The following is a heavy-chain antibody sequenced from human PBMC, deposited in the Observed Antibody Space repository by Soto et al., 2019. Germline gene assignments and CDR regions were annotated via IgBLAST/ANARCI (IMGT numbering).Heavy chain of an antibody. CDR1: GFTFSSYS. Sequence: EVQLVESGGGLVKPGGSLRLSCAASGFTFSSYSMNWVRQAPGKGLEWVSSISSSSSYIYYADSVKGRFTISRDNAKNSLYLQMNSLRAEDTAVYYCARDGSAMAGRGRNYYYYYGMDVWGQGTTVTVSS. V-gene: IGHV3-21*01. J-gene: IGHJ6*02. CDR2: ISSSSSYI. CDR3: ARDGSAMAGRGRNYYYYYGMDV. D-gene: IGHD5-18*01.